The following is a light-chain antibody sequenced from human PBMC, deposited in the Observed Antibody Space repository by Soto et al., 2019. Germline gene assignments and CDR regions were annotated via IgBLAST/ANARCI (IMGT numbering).Light chain of an antibody. CDR3: QSYDSSRSVHVV. J-gene: IGLJ2*01. CDR2: GNI. CDR1: SSNIGAGFD. V-gene: IGLV1-40*01. Sequence: QSVLTQPPSVSGAPGQRVTISCTGSSSNIGAGFDVHWYQQLPGTAPKLLIYGNINRPSGVPDRFSGSKSGTSASLAITGLQAEDEADYYCQSYDSSRSVHVVFGGGTKLTVL.